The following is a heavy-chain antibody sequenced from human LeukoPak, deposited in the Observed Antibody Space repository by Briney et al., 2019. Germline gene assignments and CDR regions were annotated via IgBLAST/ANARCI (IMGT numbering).Heavy chain of an antibody. Sequence: PSETLSLTCAVYGGSFSGYYWSWIRQPPGRGLEWIGEINHSGSTNYNPSLKSRVTISVDTSKNQFSLKLSSVTAADTAVYYCARDRSSSGLNYWGQGTLVTVSS. CDR1: GGSFSGYY. CDR2: INHSGST. CDR3: ARDRSSSGLNY. V-gene: IGHV4-34*01. D-gene: IGHD6-19*01. J-gene: IGHJ4*02.